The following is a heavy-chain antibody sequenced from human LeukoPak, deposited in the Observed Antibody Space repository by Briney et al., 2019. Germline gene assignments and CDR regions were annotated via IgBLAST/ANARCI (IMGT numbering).Heavy chain of an antibody. CDR3: ARERYYYDSSGYYLPTRIDY. D-gene: IGHD3-22*01. Sequence: ASVKVSCKASGGTFSSYAISWVRQAPGQGLEWMGGIIPIFGTANYAQKFQGRVTITADESTSTAYMELSSLRSEDTAVYYCARERYYYDSSGYYLPTRIDYWGQGTLVTVSS. CDR2: IIPIFGTA. V-gene: IGHV1-69*13. J-gene: IGHJ4*02. CDR1: GGTFSSYA.